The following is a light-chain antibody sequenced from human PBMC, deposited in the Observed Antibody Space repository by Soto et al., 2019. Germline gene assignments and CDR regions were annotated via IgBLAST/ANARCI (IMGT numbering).Light chain of an antibody. CDR1: QSISSW. Sequence: DIQMTQSPSTLSASVGDRVTITCRASQSISSWLAWYQQKPGKAPKXMIYKASSLESGVQSRFSGSGSGTEFTLTISSLQPDDFATYYCQHYNSFSEAFGQGTKVDIK. J-gene: IGKJ1*01. V-gene: IGKV1-5*03. CDR2: KAS. CDR3: QHYNSFSEA.